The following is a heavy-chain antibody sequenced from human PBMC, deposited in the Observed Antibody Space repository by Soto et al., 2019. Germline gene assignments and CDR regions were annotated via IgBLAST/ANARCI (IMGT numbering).Heavy chain of an antibody. V-gene: IGHV4-59*01. J-gene: IGHJ4*02. CDR1: GGSISSYY. CDR3: ATGRYDSSGYYDY. D-gene: IGHD3-22*01. Sequence: SETLSLTCTVSGGSISSYYWSWIRQPPGKGLEWIGYIYYSGSTNYNPSLKSRVTISVDTSKSQFSLKLSSVTAADTAVYYCATGRYDSSGYYDYWGQGTLVTVSS. CDR2: IYYSGST.